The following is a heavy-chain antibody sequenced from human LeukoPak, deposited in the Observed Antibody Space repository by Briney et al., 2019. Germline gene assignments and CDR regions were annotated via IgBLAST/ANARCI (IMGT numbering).Heavy chain of an antibody. D-gene: IGHD3-22*01. V-gene: IGHV3-66*02. CDR2: LYSGGHT. CDR1: GFTVTSSY. J-gene: IGHJ5*02. CDR3: ARARCDSCGYGS. Sequence: GGSLRLSCAASGFTVTSSYMSWVRQAPGKGLEWVAVLYSGGHTYYAGSVRGRFTISRDTSKNTLYPQMDSLRSEDTAEYYCARARCDSCGYGSWGQGTLVTVSS.